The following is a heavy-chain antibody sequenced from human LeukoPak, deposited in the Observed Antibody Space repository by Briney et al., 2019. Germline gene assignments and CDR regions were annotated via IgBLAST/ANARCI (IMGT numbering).Heavy chain of an antibody. V-gene: IGHV3-30*18. D-gene: IGHD2-2*01. J-gene: IGHJ4*02. CDR1: GFTFSNYG. CDR3: AKDGGYCSSTSCHLRPYYFDY. Sequence: GRSLRLSCAASGFTFSNYGMHWVRQAPGKGLEWVVVISHDGSNNNYADSVKGRFTISRDNSKNTLYLQMNSLRAEDTAVYYCAKDGGYCSSTSCHLRPYYFDYWGQGTLVTVSS. CDR2: ISHDGSNN.